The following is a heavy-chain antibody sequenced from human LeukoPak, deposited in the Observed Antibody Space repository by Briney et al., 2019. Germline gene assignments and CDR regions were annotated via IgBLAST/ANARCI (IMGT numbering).Heavy chain of an antibody. CDR3: AKFYSGYDPTGSFDY. CDR1: GFTFSSYG. CDR2: ISGSGGST. Sequence: QTGGSLRLSCAASGFTFSSYGMSWVRQAPGKGLEWVSAISGSGGSTYYEDSVKGRFTISRENSKNTMYLQMNSLRAEETAVYYCAKFYSGYDPTGSFDYWGQGTLVTVSS. D-gene: IGHD5-12*01. J-gene: IGHJ4*02. V-gene: IGHV3-23*01.